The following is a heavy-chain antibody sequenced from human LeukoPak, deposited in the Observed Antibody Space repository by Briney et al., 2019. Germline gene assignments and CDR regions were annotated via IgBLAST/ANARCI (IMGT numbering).Heavy chain of an antibody. D-gene: IGHD3-10*01. V-gene: IGHV4-61*01. CDR2: IYYSGSI. CDR1: GGSVSSGSYY. J-gene: IGHJ4*02. CDR3: ARGRYYYGSGSYLDY. Sequence: SETLSLTCTVSGGSVSSGSYYWSWIRQPPGKGLEWIGYIYYSGSINYNPSLKSRVTISVDTSKNQFSLKLSSVTAADTAVYYCARGRYYYGSGSYLDYWGQGTLVTVSS.